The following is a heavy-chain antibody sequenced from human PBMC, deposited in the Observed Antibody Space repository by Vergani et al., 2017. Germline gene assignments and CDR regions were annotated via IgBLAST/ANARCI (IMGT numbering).Heavy chain of an antibody. CDR1: GGSISSYY. J-gene: IGHJ4*02. CDR2: IYYRGST. D-gene: IGHD3-10*01. Sequence: QVQLQESGPGLVKPSETLPLTCTVSGGSISSYYWSWIRQPPGKGLEWIGYIYYRGSTNYNPSLKSRVTISVDTSKNQISLKLSSVPAADTAVCYCARDSGGYAIDYWGQGTLVTVSS. CDR3: ARDSGGYAIDY. V-gene: IGHV4-59*01.